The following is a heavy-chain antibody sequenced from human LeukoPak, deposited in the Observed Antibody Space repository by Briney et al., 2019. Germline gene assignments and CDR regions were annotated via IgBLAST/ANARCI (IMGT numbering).Heavy chain of an antibody. CDR2: IREERGQE. V-gene: IGHV3-7*03. CDR1: GLTVSNHW. D-gene: IGHD2/OR15-2a*01. J-gene: IGHJ6*02. Sequence: GGSLRLSCVASGLTVSNHWMSWVRQAPGKGLEWVANIREERGQEYYVDSVKGRFTISKNSAKNSLYLQMNTLRVEDTAMYYCARAEYCYYCGMDVWGQGTTVIVSS. CDR3: ARAEYCYYCGMDV.